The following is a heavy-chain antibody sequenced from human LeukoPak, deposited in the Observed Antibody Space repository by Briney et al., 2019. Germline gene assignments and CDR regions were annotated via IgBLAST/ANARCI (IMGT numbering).Heavy chain of an antibody. CDR1: GYTFTSYD. J-gene: IGHJ6*02. CDR3: AGGRGSSWYFSGWAVKSPLDYGMDV. D-gene: IGHD6-13*01. CDR2: MNPNSGNT. Sequence: ASAKVSCKASGYTFTSYDINWVRQATGQGLEWMGWMNPNSGNTGYAQKFQGRVTMTRNTSISTAYMELSSLRSEDTAVYYCAGGRGSSWYFSGWAVKSPLDYGMDVWGQGTTVTVSS. V-gene: IGHV1-8*01.